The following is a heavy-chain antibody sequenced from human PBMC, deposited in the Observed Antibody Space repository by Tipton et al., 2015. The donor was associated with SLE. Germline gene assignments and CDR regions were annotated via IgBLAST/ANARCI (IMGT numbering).Heavy chain of an antibody. V-gene: IGHV3-23*01. Sequence: GSLRLSCAASGFTFSSYWMSWVRQAPGKGLEWVSAISGSGGSTYYADSVKGRFTISRDNSKNTLYLQMNSLGAEDTAVYYCASSSSYYFDYWGQGTLVTVSS. D-gene: IGHD6-6*01. CDR1: GFTFSSYW. CDR3: ASSSSYYFDY. CDR2: ISGSGGST. J-gene: IGHJ4*02.